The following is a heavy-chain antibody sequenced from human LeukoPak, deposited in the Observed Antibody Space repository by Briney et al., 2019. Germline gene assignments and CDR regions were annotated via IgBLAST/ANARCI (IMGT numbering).Heavy chain of an antibody. Sequence: PSETLSLTCTVSGGSISSSSYYWGWIRQPPGKGLEWIGSIYYSGSTYYNPSLKSRVTISVDTSKNQFSLKLSSVTAADTAVYYCARGGVHYYFDYWGQGTLVTVSS. CDR1: GGSISSSSYY. CDR2: IYYSGST. CDR3: ARGGVHYYFDY. D-gene: IGHD2-8*01. V-gene: IGHV4-39*07. J-gene: IGHJ4*02.